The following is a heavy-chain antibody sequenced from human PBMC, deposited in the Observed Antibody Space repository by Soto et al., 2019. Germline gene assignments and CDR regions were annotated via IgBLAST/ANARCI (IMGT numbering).Heavy chain of an antibody. D-gene: IGHD5-12*01. J-gene: IGHJ4*02. CDR2: FYYSGST. Sequence: SETLSLTCTVSGGSISIYYWSWIRQPPGKGLEWIGYFYYSGSTNYNPSLKSRVTISADTSKNQFPLRLSSVTAADTAVYYCAKGGYSGYLDYWGQGTLVTVSS. CDR3: AKGGYSGYLDY. CDR1: GGSISIYY. V-gene: IGHV4-59*01.